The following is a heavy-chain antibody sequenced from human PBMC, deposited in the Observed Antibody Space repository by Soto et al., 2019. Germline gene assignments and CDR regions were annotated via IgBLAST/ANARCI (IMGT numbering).Heavy chain of an antibody. CDR2: INQEGSEK. V-gene: IGHV3-7*05. Sequence: EAQLVESGGGSVQPGGSLRLSCTASGFTFSNYWMSWVRQAPGKGLEWVANINQEGSEKDYVASVKGRFTISRDYAKNSLFLQMNSLRAEDTAVYYCARGGQHFRNPLWDNYYYGMDVWGKGTTVTVSS. CDR1: GFTFSNYW. J-gene: IGHJ6*04. D-gene: IGHD3-16*01. CDR3: ARGGQHFRNPLWDNYYYGMDV.